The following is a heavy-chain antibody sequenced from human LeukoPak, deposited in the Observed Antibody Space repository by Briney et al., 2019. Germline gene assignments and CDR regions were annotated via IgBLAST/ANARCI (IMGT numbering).Heavy chain of an antibody. J-gene: IGHJ5*02. CDR1: GGSISSNNW. V-gene: IGHV4-4*02. D-gene: IGHD6-6*01. Sequence: SGTLSLTCAVSGGSISSNNWWGWVRQPPGKGLEWIGEIYHSGSPNYNPSLKSRVTISVDKSRNHFSLNLSSVTAADTAVYYCARHQLQLNPLKSLNWFDPWGQGTLVTVSS. CDR3: ARHQLQLNPLKSLNWFDP. CDR2: IYHSGSP.